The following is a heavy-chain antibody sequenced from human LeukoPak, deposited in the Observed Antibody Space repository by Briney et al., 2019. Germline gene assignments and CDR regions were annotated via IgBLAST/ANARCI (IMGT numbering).Heavy chain of an antibody. CDR2: IYYSGST. V-gene: IGHV4-39*07. Sequence: SETLSLTCTVSGGSISSSSYYWGWIRQPPGKGLEWIGSIYYSGSTYYNPSLKSRVTISVDTSKNQFSLKLSSVTAADTAVYYCAREGSGWYGYYCGMDVWGQGTTVTVSS. J-gene: IGHJ6*02. CDR3: AREGSGWYGYYCGMDV. D-gene: IGHD6-19*01. CDR1: GGSISSSSYY.